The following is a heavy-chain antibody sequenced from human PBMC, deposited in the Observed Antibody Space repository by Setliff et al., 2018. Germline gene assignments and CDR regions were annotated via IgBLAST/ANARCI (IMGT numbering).Heavy chain of an antibody. CDR3: ARGPYYGSGSYVPGAFDI. D-gene: IGHD3-10*01. V-gene: IGHV4-30-2*01. Sequence: PSETLSLTCAGSGGSISSGGYSWSWIRQPPGKGLEWIGYIYHSGSTYYNPSLKSRVTISVDRSKNQFSLKLSSVTAADTAVYYCARGPYYGSGSYVPGAFDIWGQGTMVTVSS. CDR2: IYHSGST. CDR1: GGSISSGGYS. J-gene: IGHJ3*02.